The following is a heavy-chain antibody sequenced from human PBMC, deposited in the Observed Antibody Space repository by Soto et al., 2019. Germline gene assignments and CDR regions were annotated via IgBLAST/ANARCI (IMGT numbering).Heavy chain of an antibody. J-gene: IGHJ6*02. V-gene: IGHV1-2*02. Sequence: ASVKVSCKASGYTFTGYYMHWVRQAPGQVLEWMGWINPNSGGTNYAQKFQGRVTMTRDTSISTAYMELSRLRSDDTAVYYCARAGAYGDYSSDYYGMDVWGQGTTVTVSS. CDR1: GYTFTGYY. CDR2: INPNSGGT. D-gene: IGHD4-17*01. CDR3: ARAGAYGDYSSDYYGMDV.